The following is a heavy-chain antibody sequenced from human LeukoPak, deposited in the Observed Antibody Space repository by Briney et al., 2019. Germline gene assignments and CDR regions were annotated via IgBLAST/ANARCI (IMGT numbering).Heavy chain of an antibody. CDR3: ARGSIFGVSTNWFVP. D-gene: IGHD3-3*01. J-gene: IGHJ5*02. V-gene: IGHV4-59*01. Sequence: SETLSLTCTVSGGSMSSYHWSWIRQPPGKGLEWIGYIYYSGTTNYNPSLKSRLTISVDTSENQFSLRLSSATAADTAVYYCARGSIFGVSTNWFVPWGQGTLVTVSS. CDR2: IYYSGTT. CDR1: GGSMSSYH.